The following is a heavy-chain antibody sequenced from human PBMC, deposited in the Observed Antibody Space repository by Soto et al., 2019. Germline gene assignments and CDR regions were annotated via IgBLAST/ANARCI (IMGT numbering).Heavy chain of an antibody. J-gene: IGHJ4*02. D-gene: IGHD2-21*01. CDR3: ARGDGDRYYGKAYLGRH. CDR2: IKSDGSGT. CDR1: GFTFSSYW. Sequence: EVQLVESGGGLVQPGESLTLSCAASGFTFSSYWMHWVRQAPGKGLVWVSRIKSDGSGTYYADSVKGRLTISRDNAKNTLYLQMNSLRVEDTALYFCARGDGDRYYGKAYLGRHWGQGTLFTVSS. V-gene: IGHV3-74*01.